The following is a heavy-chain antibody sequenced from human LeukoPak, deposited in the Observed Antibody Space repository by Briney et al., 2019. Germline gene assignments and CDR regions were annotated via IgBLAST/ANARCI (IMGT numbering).Heavy chain of an antibody. J-gene: IGHJ4*02. V-gene: IGHV4-39*07. CDR3: ARDYYDSSGYGNY. CDR1: GGSISSSSYY. CDR2: IYYSGST. D-gene: IGHD3-22*01. Sequence: SETLSLTCTVSGGSISSSSYYWGWIRQPPGKGLEWIGSIYYSGSTNYNPSLKSRVTISVDTSKNQFSLKLSSVTAADTAVYYCARDYYDSSGYGNYWGQGTLVTVSS.